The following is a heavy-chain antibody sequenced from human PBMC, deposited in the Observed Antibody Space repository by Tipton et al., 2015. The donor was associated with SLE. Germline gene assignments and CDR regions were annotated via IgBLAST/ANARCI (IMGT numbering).Heavy chain of an antibody. J-gene: IGHJ4*02. Sequence: SLRLSCAASGFTFSSYAMSWVRQAPGEGLEWVSVIYSGGSTYYADSVKGRFTISRDNSKNTLYLQMNSLRAEDTAVYYCAKDDSSGDYWGQGTLVTVSS. V-gene: IGHV3-23*03. D-gene: IGHD3-22*01. CDR2: IYSGGST. CDR3: AKDDSSGDY. CDR1: GFTFSSYA.